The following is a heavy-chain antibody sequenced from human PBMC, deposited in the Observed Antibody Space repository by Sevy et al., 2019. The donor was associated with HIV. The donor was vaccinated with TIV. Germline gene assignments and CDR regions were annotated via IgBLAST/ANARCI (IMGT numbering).Heavy chain of an antibody. Sequence: GGSLRLSCAASGFTFSNYAMSWVRQAPGKGLEWVSALGGSGGSTFYADSVKGRFTISRDNSKNTLYLHMNSLRAEDTAVYYCAKDITIIVGDAFDVWGLGTMVTVSS. CDR2: LGGSGGST. CDR3: AKDITIIVGDAFDV. D-gene: IGHD3-22*01. CDR1: GFTFSNYA. J-gene: IGHJ3*01. V-gene: IGHV3-23*01.